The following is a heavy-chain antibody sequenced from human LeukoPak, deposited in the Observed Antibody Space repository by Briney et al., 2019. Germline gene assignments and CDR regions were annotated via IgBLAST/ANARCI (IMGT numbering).Heavy chain of an antibody. D-gene: IGHD2-2*02. CDR2: ITNWNGGST. V-gene: IGHV3-20*04. J-gene: IGHJ3*02. CDR3: ARCSRSSTDCYSAFDI. CDR1: GFSFDDYG. Sequence: GGSLRLSCEASGFSFDDYGMSWVRHSTGKGLEWVSAITNWNGGSTGYADSVRGRFTISRDNAKNSLYLQMNSLRAEDTALYYCARCSRSSTDCYSAFDIWGQGTMVTVSS.